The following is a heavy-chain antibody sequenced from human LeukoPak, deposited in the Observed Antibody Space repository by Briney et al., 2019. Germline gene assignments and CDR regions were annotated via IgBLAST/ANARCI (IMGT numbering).Heavy chain of an antibody. J-gene: IGHJ4*02. Sequence: GGSLRLSCAASRFTFSSYAMSWVRQPPGKGLEWVSAISGSGGNTYYADSVKGRFTISRDNSKNTLYLQMNSLRAEDTALYYCFLDLCSSTSCYVGYFDYWGQGTLVTVSS. D-gene: IGHD2-2*01. CDR2: ISGSGGNT. V-gene: IGHV3-23*01. CDR3: FLDLCSSTSCYVGYFDY. CDR1: RFTFSSYA.